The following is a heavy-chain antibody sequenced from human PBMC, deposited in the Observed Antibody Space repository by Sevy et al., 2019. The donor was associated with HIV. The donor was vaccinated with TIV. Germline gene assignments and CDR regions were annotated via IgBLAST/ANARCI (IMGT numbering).Heavy chain of an antibody. Sequence: GSLRLSCAASGFTFSTYAMSWVRQAPGKGLEWVSAIRGSAGSTYYADLVKGRFTISRDKSNNTLYLQMNSLRAEDTAVYYCAKGDRTFYGLDVWGQGTTVTVSS. V-gene: IGHV3-23*01. CDR1: GFTFSTYA. CDR3: AKGDRTFYGLDV. J-gene: IGHJ6*02. CDR2: IRGSAGST. D-gene: IGHD2-15*01.